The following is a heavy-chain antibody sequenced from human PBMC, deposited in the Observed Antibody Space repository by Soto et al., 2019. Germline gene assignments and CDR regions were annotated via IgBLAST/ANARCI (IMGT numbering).Heavy chain of an antibody. J-gene: IGHJ3*02. V-gene: IGHV3-30*19. CDR1: GFTFSSYG. Sequence: PGGSLRLSCAASGFTFSSYGMHWVRQAPGKGLEWVAVISYDGSNKYYADSVKGRFTISRDNSKNTLYLQMNSLRAEDTAVYYCAREKSALYYYDSSGYYPGPFDIWGQGTMVTVSS. D-gene: IGHD3-22*01. CDR3: AREKSALYYYDSSGYYPGPFDI. CDR2: ISYDGSNK.